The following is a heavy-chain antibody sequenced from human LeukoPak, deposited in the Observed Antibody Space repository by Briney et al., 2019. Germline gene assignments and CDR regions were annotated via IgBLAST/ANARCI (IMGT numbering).Heavy chain of an antibody. CDR3: ARRPDLDV. CDR1: GGSISSYY. J-gene: IGHJ6*04. V-gene: IGHV4-4*09. CDR2: IYTSGST. Sequence: SETLSLTCTVSGGSISSYYWSWIRQPPGKGLEWIGYIYTSGSTNYNPSLKSRVTISVDTSKNRFSLKLSSVTAADTAVYYCARRPDLDVWGKGTTVTVSS.